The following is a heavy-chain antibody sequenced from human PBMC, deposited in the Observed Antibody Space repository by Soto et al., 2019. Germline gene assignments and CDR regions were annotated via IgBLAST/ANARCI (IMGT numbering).Heavy chain of an antibody. Sequence: QVQLVQSGAEVEKPGSSVKVSCKVSAGTPSSYTIGWVLQAPGQGLQWMGNIVPMIGKVDYAQTFQDRVTLTAAKATRTAYMELRSLRAEGTAVYFCALRTGNWNPLGDWGQGTLVTVSS. CDR3: ALRTGNWNPLGD. CDR1: AGTPSSYT. V-gene: IGHV1-69*02. D-gene: IGHD1-1*01. CDR2: IVPMIGKV. J-gene: IGHJ4*02.